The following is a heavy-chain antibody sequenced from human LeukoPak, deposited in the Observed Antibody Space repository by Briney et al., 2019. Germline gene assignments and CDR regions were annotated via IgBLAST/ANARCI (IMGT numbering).Heavy chain of an antibody. CDR1: GFTVSSNY. V-gene: IGHV3-66*02. J-gene: IGHJ4*02. Sequence: GGSLRLSCAASGFTVSSNYMSWVRQAPGKGLEWVSVIYSGGSTYYADSVKGRFTISRDNSKNTLYLQTNSLRAEDTAVYYCARDRYRYFDYWGQGTLVTVSS. CDR3: ARDRYRYFDY. CDR2: IYSGGST. D-gene: IGHD1-14*01.